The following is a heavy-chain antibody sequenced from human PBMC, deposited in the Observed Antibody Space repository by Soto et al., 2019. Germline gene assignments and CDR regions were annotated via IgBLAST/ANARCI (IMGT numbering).Heavy chain of an antibody. Sequence: GGSLRLSCAASGFTFSSYAMSWVRQAPGKGLEWVSAISGSGGSTYYADSVKGRFTISRDNSKNTLYLQMNSLRAEDTAVYYCAKDAHIVVVVAATAVRRFDPWGQGTLVTVSS. CDR1: GFTFSSYA. CDR3: AKDAHIVVVVAATAVRRFDP. CDR2: ISGSGGST. V-gene: IGHV3-23*01. J-gene: IGHJ5*02. D-gene: IGHD2-15*01.